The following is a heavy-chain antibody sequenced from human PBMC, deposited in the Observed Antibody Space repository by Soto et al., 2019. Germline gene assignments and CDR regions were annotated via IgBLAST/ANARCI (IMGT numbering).Heavy chain of an antibody. CDR2: IYSSGGA. CDR3: AREGYSSPVARNWFDP. J-gene: IGHJ5*02. Sequence: QVQLQESGPGLVKPSQTLSLTCNVSGGSINSGGYYWTWIRQHPERGLEWIGYIYSSGGAYYNPSLKSRATILVDASKNQFSLKPRSVTAADSAAYFCAREGYSSPVARNWFDPWGQRTLVTVSS. D-gene: IGHD6-13*01. V-gene: IGHV4-31*02. CDR1: GGSINSGGYY.